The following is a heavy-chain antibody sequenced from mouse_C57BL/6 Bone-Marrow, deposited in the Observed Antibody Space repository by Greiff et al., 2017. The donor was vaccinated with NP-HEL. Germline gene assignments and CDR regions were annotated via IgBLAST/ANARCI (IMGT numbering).Heavy chain of an antibody. V-gene: IGHV1-64*01. CDR1: GYTFTSYW. J-gene: IGHJ2*01. Sequence: QVQLQQPGAELVKPGASVKLSCKASGYTFTSYWMHWVKQRPGQGLEWIGMIHPNSGSTNYNETFKSKATLTVDKSSSTAYMQLSSLTSEDSAVYYCARSEFITDFDDWGQGTTLTVSS. CDR2: IHPNSGST. D-gene: IGHD1-1*01. CDR3: ARSEFITDFDD.